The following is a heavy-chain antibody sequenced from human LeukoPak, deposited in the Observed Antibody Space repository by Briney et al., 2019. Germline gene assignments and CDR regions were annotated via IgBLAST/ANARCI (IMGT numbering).Heavy chain of an antibody. CDR2: ISSSSSYI. Sequence: KPGGSLRLSCAASGFTFGSYSMNWVRQAPGKGLEWVSSISSSSSYIYYADSVKGRFTISRDNAKNSLYLQMNSLRAEDTAVYYCAKSSGSYYFDYWGQGTLVTVSS. V-gene: IGHV3-21*01. CDR1: GFTFGSYS. D-gene: IGHD1-26*01. CDR3: AKSSGSYYFDY. J-gene: IGHJ4*02.